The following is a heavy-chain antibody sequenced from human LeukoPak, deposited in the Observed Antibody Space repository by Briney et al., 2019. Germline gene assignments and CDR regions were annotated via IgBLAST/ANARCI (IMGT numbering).Heavy chain of an antibody. Sequence: ASVKVSCKASGGTFSSYAISWVRQAPGQGLEWMGGIIPIFGTANYAQKFQGRVTITADESTSTAYMELSSLRSEDTAVYYCARGGSLSAMVDDAFDIWGQGTMVTVSS. D-gene: IGHD5-18*01. CDR1: GGTFSSYA. V-gene: IGHV1-69*13. CDR3: ARGGSLSAMVDDAFDI. J-gene: IGHJ3*02. CDR2: IIPIFGTA.